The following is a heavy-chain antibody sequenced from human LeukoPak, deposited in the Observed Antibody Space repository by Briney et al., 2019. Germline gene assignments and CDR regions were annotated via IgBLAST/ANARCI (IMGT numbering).Heavy chain of an antibody. CDR2: IWYDGSNK. V-gene: IGHV3-33*01. CDR1: GFTFSSYG. CDR3: ARDAAAGTSYYYYGMDV. Sequence: GESLKISCAASGFTFSSYGMHWVRQAPGKGLEWVAVIWYDGSNKYYADSVKGRFTISRDNSKNTLYLQMNSLRAEDTAVYYCARDAAAGTSYYYYGMDVWGQGTTVTVSS. J-gene: IGHJ6*02. D-gene: IGHD6-13*01.